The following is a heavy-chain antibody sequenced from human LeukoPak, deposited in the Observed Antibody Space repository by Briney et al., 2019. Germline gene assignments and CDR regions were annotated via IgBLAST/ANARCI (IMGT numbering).Heavy chain of an antibody. CDR1: GYIFTGYY. Sequence: ASVKVSCKASGYIFTGYYMHWVRQAPGQGLEWMGWMNPNSGNTGYAQKFQGRVTMTRNTSISTAYMELSSLRSEDTAVYYCARSVLLWFGDHMDVWGKGTTVTISS. CDR2: MNPNSGNT. J-gene: IGHJ6*03. V-gene: IGHV1-8*02. D-gene: IGHD3-10*01. CDR3: ARSVLLWFGDHMDV.